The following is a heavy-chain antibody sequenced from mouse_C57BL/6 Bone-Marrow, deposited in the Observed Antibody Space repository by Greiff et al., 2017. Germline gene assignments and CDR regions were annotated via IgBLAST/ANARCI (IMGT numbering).Heavy chain of an antibody. CDR2: LDPENGDP. V-gene: IGHV14-4*01. Sequence: EVQLQQSGAELVRPGASVKLSCKASGFNIQDDYMHWVKQRPEQGLEWIGWLDPENGDPEYASKFQGKATITADTSSNTAYRQLSSLTSENTAGYYCTTGNFDYWGQGTTRTVSS. CDR1: GFNIQDDY. J-gene: IGHJ2*01. CDR3: TTGNFDY.